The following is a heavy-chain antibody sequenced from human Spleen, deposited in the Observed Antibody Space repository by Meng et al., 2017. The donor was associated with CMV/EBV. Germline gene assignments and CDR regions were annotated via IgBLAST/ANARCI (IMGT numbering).Heavy chain of an antibody. CDR1: GGSISSSNW. J-gene: IGHJ5*02. D-gene: IGHD1-26*01. CDR2: INHSGTT. CDR3: ARDRATWEPDWFDP. V-gene: IGHV4-4*02. Sequence: GSGGSISSSNWWSWVRQPPGKGLGWIGEINHSGTTNYNPSLKSRVTISVDKSKTQLSLKVNSVTAADTAVYYCARDRATWEPDWFDPWGQGTLVTVSS.